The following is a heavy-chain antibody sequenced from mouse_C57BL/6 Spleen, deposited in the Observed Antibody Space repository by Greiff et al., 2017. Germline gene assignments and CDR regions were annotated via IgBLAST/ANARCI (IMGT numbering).Heavy chain of an antibody. Sequence: QVQLQQPGAELVKPGASVTLSCKASGYTFTSYWMHWVKQRPGQGLEWIGMIHPNSGSTNYNEKFKSKATLTVDKSSSTAYMQLSSLTSEDSAVYYCARPPSGYFDYWGQGTTLTVST. CDR1: GYTFTSYW. J-gene: IGHJ2*01. CDR2: IHPNSGST. V-gene: IGHV1-64*01. CDR3: ARPPSGYFDY.